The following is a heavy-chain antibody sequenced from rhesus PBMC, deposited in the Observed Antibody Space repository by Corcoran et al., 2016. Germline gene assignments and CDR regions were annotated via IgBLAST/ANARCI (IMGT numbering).Heavy chain of an antibody. CDR3: ARAGYSYSYAFDY. CDR1: GFSLSTSGTG. J-gene: IGHJ4*01. D-gene: IGHD5-12*01. CDR2: IYCEDDK. V-gene: IGHV2S1*01. Sequence: QVTLKESGPALVKPTQTLTLTCTFPGFSLSTSGTGVGWSRQPPGKALEWLESIYCEDDKYYSTSLTSRLTISKDTSKNQVVLTMTNMDPVDTATYYCARAGYSYSYAFDYWGQGVLVTISS.